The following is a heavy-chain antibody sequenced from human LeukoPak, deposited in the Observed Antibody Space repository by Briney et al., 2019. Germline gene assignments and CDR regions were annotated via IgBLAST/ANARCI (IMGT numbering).Heavy chain of an antibody. CDR1: GIRFTTHW. D-gene: IGHD3-3*01. J-gene: IGHJ4*02. Sequence: GGSLRLSCAASGIRFTTHWMNWVRQAPGKGLEWVASIRQDGGEKKYVDSVKGRFTISRDLDQNSLFLQMNSLRAEDTAVYYCASAYASYDFWSGYENFDFWGQGTLVTVSS. CDR2: IRQDGGEK. V-gene: IGHV3-7*01. CDR3: ASAYASYDFWSGYENFDF.